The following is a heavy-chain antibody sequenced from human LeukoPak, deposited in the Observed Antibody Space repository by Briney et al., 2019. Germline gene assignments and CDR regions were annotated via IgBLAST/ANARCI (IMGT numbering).Heavy chain of an antibody. CDR3: ARDLGSGWTMGTFDY. J-gene: IGHJ4*02. D-gene: IGHD6-19*01. CDR2: ISYDGSNK. V-gene: IGHV3-30*04. CDR1: GFPVSSYA. Sequence: GGSLRLSCAASGFPVSSYATHWVRQAPGKGLEWVAVISYDGSNKYYADSVKGRFTISRDNSKNTLYLQMNSLRAEDTAVYYCARDLGSGWTMGTFDYWGQGTLVTVSS.